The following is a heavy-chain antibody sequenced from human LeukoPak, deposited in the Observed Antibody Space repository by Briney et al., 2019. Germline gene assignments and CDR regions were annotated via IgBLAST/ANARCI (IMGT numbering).Heavy chain of an antibody. D-gene: IGHD1-1*01. V-gene: IGHV1-69*04. CDR1: GGTFGSYA. Sequence: GASVKVSCKASGGTFGSYAISWVRQAPGQGLEWMGRIIPILGIANYAQKFQGRVTITADKSTSTAYMELSSLRSEDTTVYYCARDLTTSYGMDVWGQGTTVTVSS. CDR2: IIPILGIA. J-gene: IGHJ6*02. CDR3: ARDLTTSYGMDV.